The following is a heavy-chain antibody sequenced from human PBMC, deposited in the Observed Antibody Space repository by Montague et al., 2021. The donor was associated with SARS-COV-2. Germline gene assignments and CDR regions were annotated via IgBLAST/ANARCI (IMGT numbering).Heavy chain of an antibody. J-gene: IGHJ5*02. Sequence: TLSLTCTVSGGSISSGSYYWSWIRQPAGKGLEWIGRIYTSGSTNYNPSLKSRVTISVDTSKNQFSLKLSSVTAADTAVYYCVRDSVAGPWGQGTLVTVSS. CDR3: VRDSVAGP. D-gene: IGHD3-10*01. CDR1: GGSISSGSYY. V-gene: IGHV4-61*02. CDR2: IYTSGST.